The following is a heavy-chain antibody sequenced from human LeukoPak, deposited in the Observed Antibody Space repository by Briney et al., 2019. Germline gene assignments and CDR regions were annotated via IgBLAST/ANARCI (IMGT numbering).Heavy chain of an antibody. Sequence: PGGSLRLSCAVSGFTCSSYAMRWVRQAPGKGLEWVSAISGSGGSTYYADSVKGRFPISRDNSKNTLYLQMNSLRAEDTAVYYCAKYRAGVVVPAAIYYWGQGTLVTVSS. CDR2: ISGSGGST. D-gene: IGHD2-2*02. J-gene: IGHJ4*02. CDR3: AKYRAGVVVPAAIYY. CDR1: GFTCSSYA. V-gene: IGHV3-23*01.